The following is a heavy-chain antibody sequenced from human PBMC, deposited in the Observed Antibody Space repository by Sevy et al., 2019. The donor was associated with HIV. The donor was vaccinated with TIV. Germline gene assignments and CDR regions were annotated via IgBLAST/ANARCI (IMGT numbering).Heavy chain of an antibody. CDR3: AREEIAAAGTSTGYYYYMDV. V-gene: IGHV3-33*01. J-gene: IGHJ6*03. CDR2: IWYDGSNK. CDR1: GFTFSSYG. Sequence: GGSLRLSCAASGFTFSSYGMHWVRQAPGKGLEWVAVIWYDGSNKYYADSVKGRFTISRDNSKNTLYLQMNSLRAEDTAMYYCAREEIAAAGTSTGYYYYMDVWGKGTTVTVSS. D-gene: IGHD6-13*01.